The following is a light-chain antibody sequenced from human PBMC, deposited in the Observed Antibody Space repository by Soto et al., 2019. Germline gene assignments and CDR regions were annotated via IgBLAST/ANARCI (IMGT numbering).Light chain of an antibody. Sequence: IVLTQSPGTLSLSPGERATLSCRASQSVSSSYLAWYQQKPGQPPRLLIYDASSRATGIPDRFSGSGSVTDFTLTISRLEPEDFAVYYCQHYCTSPFTFGPGTKVAI. J-gene: IGKJ3*01. CDR1: QSVSSSY. V-gene: IGKV3-20*01. CDR3: QHYCTSPFT. CDR2: DAS.